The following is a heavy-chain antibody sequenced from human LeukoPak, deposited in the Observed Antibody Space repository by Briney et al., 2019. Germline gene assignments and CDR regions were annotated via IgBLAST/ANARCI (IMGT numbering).Heavy chain of an antibody. CDR1: GYSFTNFW. V-gene: IGHV5-51*01. D-gene: IGHD1-26*01. Sequence: GESLKISCKTSGYSFTNFWLGWVRQMPGKGLEWMGIIYPGDSDTRYSPSFHGQVTMSADKSSNTAYLQWSSLKASDTAMYYCARQRGRYAGGLDYWGQGILVTVSS. CDR3: ARQRGRYAGGLDY. CDR2: IYPGDSDT. J-gene: IGHJ4*02.